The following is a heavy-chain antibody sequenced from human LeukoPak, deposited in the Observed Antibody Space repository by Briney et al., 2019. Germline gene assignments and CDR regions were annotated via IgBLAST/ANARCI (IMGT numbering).Heavy chain of an antibody. D-gene: IGHD3-3*01. V-gene: IGHV3-23*01. CDR2: ISGRGDST. CDR3: VKDDVGSYDFWSGYYTN. Sequence: QPGGSLRLSCAASGFTFSSYAMSWVRQAPGKGLEWVSAISGRGDSTYFADSVKGRFTISRDNSKSTLYLQMNSLRAEDTAVYYCVKDDVGSYDFWSGYYTNWGQGTLVTVSS. CDR1: GFTFSSYA. J-gene: IGHJ4*02.